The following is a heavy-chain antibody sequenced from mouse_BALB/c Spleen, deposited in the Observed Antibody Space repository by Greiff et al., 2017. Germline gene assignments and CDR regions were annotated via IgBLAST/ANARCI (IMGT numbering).Heavy chain of an antibody. CDR1: GDSITSGY. V-gene: IGHV3-8*02. CDR3: ARYGQLGRGYFDY. D-gene: IGHD4-1*02. J-gene: IGHJ2*01. Sequence: EVQLVESGPRLVKPSQTLSLTCSVTGDSITSGYWNWIRKFPGNKLEYMGYISYSGSTYYNPSLKSRISITRDTSKNQYYLQLNSVTTEDTATYYCARYGQLGRGYFDYWGQGTTLTVSS. CDR2: ISYSGST.